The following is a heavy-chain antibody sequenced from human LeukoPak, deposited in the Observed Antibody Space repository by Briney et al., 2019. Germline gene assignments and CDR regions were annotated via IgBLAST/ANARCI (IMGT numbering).Heavy chain of an antibody. D-gene: IGHD6-13*01. V-gene: IGHV3-11*04. Sequence: GGSLRLSCAASGFTFSDYYMSWIRQAPGKGLEWISYISSGSTTISYADSVKGRFTISRDNAKNSLYLQMHGLRDEDTAMYYCARQSEQVNYHLDVWGRGTTVTVSS. CDR1: GFTFSDYY. CDR2: ISSGSTTI. J-gene: IGHJ6*03. CDR3: ARQSEQVNYHLDV.